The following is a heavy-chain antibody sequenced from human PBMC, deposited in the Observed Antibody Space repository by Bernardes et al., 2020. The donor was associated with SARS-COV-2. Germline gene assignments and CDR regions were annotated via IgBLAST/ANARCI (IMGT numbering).Heavy chain of an antibody. Sequence: SETLSLTCTVSGGSISSSSYYWGWIRQPPGKGLEWIGSIYYSGSTYYNPSLKSRVTISVDTSKNQFSLKLSSVTAADTAVYYCARRGGDWYYYYGMDVWGQGTTVTVSS. CDR3: ARRGGDWYYYYGMDV. V-gene: IGHV4-39*01. CDR1: GGSISSSSYY. CDR2: IYYSGST. J-gene: IGHJ6*02. D-gene: IGHD2-21*02.